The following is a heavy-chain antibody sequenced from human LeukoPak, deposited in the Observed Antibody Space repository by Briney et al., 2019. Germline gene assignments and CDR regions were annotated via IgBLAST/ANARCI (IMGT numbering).Heavy chain of an antibody. J-gene: IGHJ6*02. Sequence: GGSLRLSCAASGFTFSSYGMHWVRQAPGKGLEWVAVISYDGSNKYYADSVKGRFTISRDNSKNTLYLQMNSLRAEDTAVYYCARDSCSGGSCYSNYYYYGMDVWGQGTTVTVSS. V-gene: IGHV3-30*19. CDR1: GFTFSSYG. D-gene: IGHD2-15*01. CDR2: ISYDGSNK. CDR3: ARDSCSGGSCYSNYYYYGMDV.